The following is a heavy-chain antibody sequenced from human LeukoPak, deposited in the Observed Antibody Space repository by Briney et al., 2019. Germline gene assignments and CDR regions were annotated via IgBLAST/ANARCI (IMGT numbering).Heavy chain of an antibody. D-gene: IGHD6-19*01. CDR3: ASPGYSSGWYGVEYYYYGMDV. CDR1: GFTFSSFR. CDR2: ISYDGSNK. J-gene: IGHJ6*02. V-gene: IGHV3-30*04. Sequence: PGGSLRLSCAASGFTFSSFRLSWVRQAPGKGLEWVAVISYDGSNKYYADSVKGRFTISRDNSKNTLYLQMNSLRAEDTAVYYCASPGYSSGWYGVEYYYYGMDVWGQGTTVTVSS.